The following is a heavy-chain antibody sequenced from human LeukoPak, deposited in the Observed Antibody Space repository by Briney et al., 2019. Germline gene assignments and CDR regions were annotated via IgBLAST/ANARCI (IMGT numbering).Heavy chain of an antibody. CDR3: TRDELWAVNFDY. D-gene: IGHD2-21*01. V-gene: IGHV3-49*04. CDR2: IRSKAYGGTT. Sequence: GRSLRLSCTASGFTFGDYAMSWVREGPGKGLGRVGFIRSKAYGGTTEYAASVKGRFTISRDDSKNIDYLQMNSLKTEDTAVYYCTRDELWAVNFDYWGQGTLVTVSS. CDR1: GFTFGDYA. J-gene: IGHJ4*02.